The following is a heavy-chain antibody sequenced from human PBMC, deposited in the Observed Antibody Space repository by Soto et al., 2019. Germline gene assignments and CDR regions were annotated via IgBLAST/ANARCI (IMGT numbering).Heavy chain of an antibody. J-gene: IGHJ1*01. CDR3: ALGFSGGKGYPPDF. CDR2: ISVSGDRT. D-gene: IGHD2-15*01. Sequence: PGGSLRLSCAASGFTFSSYAMCWVRQAPGKGLEWVSSISVSGDRTFYADSVKGRFTISRDNSKNTLYLQMSSLRAEDTAVYYCALGFSGGKGYPPDFWGHGALVTVSS. V-gene: IGHV3-23*01. CDR1: GFTFSSYA.